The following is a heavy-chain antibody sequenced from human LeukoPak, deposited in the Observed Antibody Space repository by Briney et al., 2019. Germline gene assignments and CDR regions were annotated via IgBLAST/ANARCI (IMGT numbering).Heavy chain of an antibody. Sequence: GGSLRLSCAASGFTVSSNYMSWVRQAPGKGLEWVSVIYSGGSTYYADSVKGRFTISRDNYKNTLYLQMNSLRAEDTAVYYCARMGDILTGYYDYWGQGTLVAVSS. V-gene: IGHV3-53*01. CDR2: IYSGGST. CDR1: GFTVSSNY. D-gene: IGHD3-9*01. CDR3: ARMGDILTGYYDY. J-gene: IGHJ4*02.